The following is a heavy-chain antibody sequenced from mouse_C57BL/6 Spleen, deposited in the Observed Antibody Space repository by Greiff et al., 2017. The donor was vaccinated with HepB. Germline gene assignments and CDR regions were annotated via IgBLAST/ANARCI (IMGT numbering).Heavy chain of an antibody. V-gene: IGHV1-82*01. CDR3: ARSDYDYDGGYFDY. J-gene: IGHJ2*01. Sequence: VKLMESGPELVKPGASVKISCKASGYAFSSSWMNWVKQRPGKGLEWIGRIYPGDGDTNYNGKFKGKATLTADKSSSTAYMQLSSLTSEDSAVYFCARSDYDYDGGYFDYWGQGTTLTVSS. CDR2: IYPGDGDT. D-gene: IGHD2-4*01. CDR1: GYAFSSSW.